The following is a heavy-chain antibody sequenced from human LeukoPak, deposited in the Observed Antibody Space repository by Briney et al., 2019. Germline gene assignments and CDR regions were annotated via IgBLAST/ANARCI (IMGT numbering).Heavy chain of an antibody. Sequence: GSSVKVSCKASGGTFSSYAISWVRQAPGQGLEWMGGIIPIFGTANYVQKFQGRVTITADKSTSTAYMELSSLRSEDTAVYYCATGYCSGGSCFLGYFQHWGQGTLVTVSS. D-gene: IGHD2-15*01. CDR1: GGTFSSYA. CDR3: ATGYCSGGSCFLGYFQH. V-gene: IGHV1-69*06. J-gene: IGHJ1*01. CDR2: IIPIFGTA.